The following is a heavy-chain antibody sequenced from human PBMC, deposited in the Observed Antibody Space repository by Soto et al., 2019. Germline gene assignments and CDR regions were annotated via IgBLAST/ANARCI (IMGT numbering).Heavy chain of an antibody. CDR3: AKAQGFCSSTSCREAYYYYGMDV. CDR2: ISYDGNNK. V-gene: IGHV3-30*18. D-gene: IGHD2-2*01. Sequence: QVQLVESGGGVVQPGRSLRLSCAASGFTFSSYGMHWVRQVPGKGLEWVAVISYDGNNKYYADSVKGRFTISRDNSKNTLFLQMNSLRAEDTAVYYCAKAQGFCSSTSCREAYYYYGMDVWGQGTTVTVSS. J-gene: IGHJ6*02. CDR1: GFTFSSYG.